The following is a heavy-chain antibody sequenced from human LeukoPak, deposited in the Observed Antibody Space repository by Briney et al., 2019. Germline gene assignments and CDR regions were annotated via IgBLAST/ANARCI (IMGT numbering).Heavy chain of an antibody. CDR3: ARGVRPFDY. J-gene: IGHJ4*02. V-gene: IGHV4-59*01. CDR1: GGSISSYY. Sequence: PSETLSLTCTVSGGSISSYYWSWVRLPPGKGLEWIGYIYHKGSANYNPSLKSRVTISIDTSKYQFSLKLSSVTAADTAVYYCARGVRPFDYWGQGTLVTVSS. CDR2: IYHKGSA.